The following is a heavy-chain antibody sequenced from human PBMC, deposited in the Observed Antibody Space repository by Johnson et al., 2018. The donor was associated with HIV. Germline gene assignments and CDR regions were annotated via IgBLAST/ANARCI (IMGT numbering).Heavy chain of an antibody. CDR3: AKVQQLGPGGTFDI. V-gene: IGHV3-23*04. J-gene: IGHJ3*02. Sequence: VYLVESGGGVVQPGRSMRLSCAASGFTFSNAWMSWVRQAPVKGLEWVSGVSGSGGSTYYSDSVKGQFTISRDNSKNTLSLQMNSLRAEDTAVYYCAKVQQLGPGGTFDIRGQGTMVTVSS. CDR1: GFTFSNAW. CDR2: VSGSGGST. D-gene: IGHD6-13*01.